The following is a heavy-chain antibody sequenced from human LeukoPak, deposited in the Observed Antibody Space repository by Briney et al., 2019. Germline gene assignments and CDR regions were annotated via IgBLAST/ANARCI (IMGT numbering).Heavy chain of an antibody. J-gene: IGHJ6*03. Sequence: GSLRLSCAASGFTFSNYVIHWVRQAPGKGLEWLAVISYDGTNKYYADSVKGRFTISRDHSRSTVDLQMNTLRGADTAVYYCVRSPTYYNMDVWGKGTTVTVSS. CDR2: ISYDGTNK. CDR3: VRSPTYYNMDV. CDR1: GFTFSNYV. V-gene: IGHV3-30-3*01.